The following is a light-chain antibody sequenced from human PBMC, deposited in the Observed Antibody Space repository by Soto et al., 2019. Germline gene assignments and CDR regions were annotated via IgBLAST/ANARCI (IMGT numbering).Light chain of an antibody. CDR2: EGS. CDR3: CSYADSSTYV. V-gene: IGLV2-23*01. CDR1: SSDVGSYNL. Sequence: QSVLTQPASVSGSPGQSITISCTGTSSDVGSYNLVSWYQQHPGEAPKLMIYEGSKRPSGVSNRFSGSKSGNTASLAISGLQAEEDADYYCCSYADSSTYVFGTGTKVTVL. J-gene: IGLJ1*01.